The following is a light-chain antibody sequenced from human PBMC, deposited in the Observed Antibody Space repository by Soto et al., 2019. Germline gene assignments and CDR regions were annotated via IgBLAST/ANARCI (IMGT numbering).Light chain of an antibody. CDR1: QSVSSSY. Sequence: EIVLTQSPAALSLSPGERVTLSCRASQSVSSSYLTWYQQKPGQAPRLLIYGASTRATSIPARFSGSGSGTDFTLTISSLQPEDFAVYYCQQDYNLPQTFGQGTKVDIK. CDR2: GAS. J-gene: IGKJ1*01. CDR3: QQDYNLPQT. V-gene: IGKV3D-7*01.